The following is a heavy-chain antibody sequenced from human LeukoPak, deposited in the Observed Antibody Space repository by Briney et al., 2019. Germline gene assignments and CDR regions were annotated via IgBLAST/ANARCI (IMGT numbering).Heavy chain of an antibody. CDR3: ARGGRYCSSTSCYYWFDP. CDR2: INHSGST. CDR1: GGSFSGYY. J-gene: IGHJ5*02. Sequence: SETLSLTCAVYGGSFSGYYWSWIRQPPGKGLEWIGEINHSGSTNYNPSLKSRVTISVDTSKNQFSLKLSPVTAADTAVYYCARGGRYCSSTSCYYWFDPWGQGTLVTVSS. V-gene: IGHV4-34*01. D-gene: IGHD2-2*01.